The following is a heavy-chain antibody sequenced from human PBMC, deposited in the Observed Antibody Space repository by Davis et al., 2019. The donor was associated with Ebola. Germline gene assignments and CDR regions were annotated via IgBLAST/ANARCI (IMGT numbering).Heavy chain of an antibody. CDR1: GYTFTSYD. CDR2: MNPNSGNT. CDR3: ARGGSTIFGVARYNWFDP. V-gene: IGHV1-8*01. J-gene: IGHJ5*02. Sequence: AASVKVSCKASGYTFTSYDINWVRQATGQGLEWMGWMNPNSGNTGYARKFQGRVTMTRNTSISTAYMELSSLSSEDTAVYYCARGGSTIFGVARYNWFDPWGQGTLVTVSS. D-gene: IGHD3-3*01.